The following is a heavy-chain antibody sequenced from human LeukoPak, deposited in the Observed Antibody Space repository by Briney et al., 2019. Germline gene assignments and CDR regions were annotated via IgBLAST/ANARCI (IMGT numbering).Heavy chain of an antibody. CDR3: ARERKVGGITMIVVVMIYFDY. Sequence: SETLSLTCAVSGGSISSSNWWSWVRQPPGKGLEWIGSIYYSGSTYYNPSLKSRVTISVDTSKNQFSLKLSSVTAADTAVYYCARERKVGGITMIVVVMIYFDYWGQGTLVTVSS. CDR1: GGSISSSNW. CDR2: IYYSGST. D-gene: IGHD3-22*01. J-gene: IGHJ4*02. V-gene: IGHV4-4*02.